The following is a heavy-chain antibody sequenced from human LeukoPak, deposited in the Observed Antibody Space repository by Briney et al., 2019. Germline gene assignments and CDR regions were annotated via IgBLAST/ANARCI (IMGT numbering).Heavy chain of an antibody. CDR2: IRSKANSYAT. CDR3: AKDRPTGDYYYYGMDV. D-gene: IGHD1-1*01. J-gene: IGHJ6*02. Sequence: GGSLRLSCAASGLTFSSYAMSWVRQAPGRGLEWVGRIRSKANSYATAYAASVKGRFTITRDDSKNTAYLQMNSLKTEDTAVYYCAKDRPTGDYYYYGMDVWGQGTTVTVSS. CDR1: GLTFSSYA. V-gene: IGHV3-73*01.